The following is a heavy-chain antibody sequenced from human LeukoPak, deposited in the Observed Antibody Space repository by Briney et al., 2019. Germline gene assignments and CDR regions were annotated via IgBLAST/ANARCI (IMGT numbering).Heavy chain of an antibody. Sequence: PGGSLRLSCAASGFTFSSYAMSWVRQAPGQGLGWVSAISGSGGSTYYADSVKGRFTISRDNSKNTLYPQMNSLRAEDTAVYYCAKWNSGYDAFDIWGQGTMVTVSS. J-gene: IGHJ3*02. D-gene: IGHD5-12*01. CDR1: GFTFSSYA. CDR2: ISGSGGST. CDR3: AKWNSGYDAFDI. V-gene: IGHV3-23*01.